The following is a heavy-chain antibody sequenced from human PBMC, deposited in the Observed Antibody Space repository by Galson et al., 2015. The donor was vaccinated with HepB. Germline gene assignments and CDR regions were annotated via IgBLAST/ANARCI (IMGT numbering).Heavy chain of an antibody. J-gene: IGHJ4*02. CDR1: GFSLSTSGMR. Sequence: PALVKPTQTLTVTCNFSGFSLSTSGMRVNWIRQPPGKALEWLARIDWDDDKFYSTSLKTRLTISKDTSKNQVVLTMTNMDPVDTATYYCALAVGTTIHFDYWGQGTLVTVSS. CDR2: IDWDDDK. D-gene: IGHD1-26*01. CDR3: ALAVGTTIHFDY. V-gene: IGHV2-70*04.